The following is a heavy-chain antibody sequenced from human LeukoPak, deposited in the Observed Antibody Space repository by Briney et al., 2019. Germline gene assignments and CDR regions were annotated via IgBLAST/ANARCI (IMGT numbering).Heavy chain of an antibody. CDR2: TYSVGDP. CDR3: ARHAGYSSGWVSYYFDS. V-gene: IGHV3-53*01. J-gene: IGHJ4*02. Sequence: GGSLRLSCAASGFTITNNYMSWVRQAPGKGLEWVSITYSVGDPYYADSVKGRFTFSRDTSKNTLFRQMHSLRAGDTAVYYCARHAGYSSGWVSYYFDSWGQGTLVTVSS. D-gene: IGHD6-19*01. CDR1: GFTITNNY.